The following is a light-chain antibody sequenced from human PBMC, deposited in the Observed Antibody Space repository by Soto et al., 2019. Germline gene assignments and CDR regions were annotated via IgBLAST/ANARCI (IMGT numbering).Light chain of an antibody. CDR3: QQYGGPSFI. Sequence: EIVLTQSPGTLSLSPGERATLSCRASQSVSSSHLAWYQQKPGQAPRLLMYDASSRATGIPDRFSGSGSGTDFTLKISGLETEDFAVDYWQQYGGPSFIFGPGTNLEIK. CDR1: QSVSSSH. J-gene: IGKJ2*01. CDR2: DAS. V-gene: IGKV3-20*01.